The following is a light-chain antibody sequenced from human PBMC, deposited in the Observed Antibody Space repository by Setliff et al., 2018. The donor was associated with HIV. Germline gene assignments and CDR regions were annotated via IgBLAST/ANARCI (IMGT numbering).Light chain of an antibody. CDR3: AAWDDNLSAVV. V-gene: IGLV1-47*01. CDR1: SSNIGSNF. J-gene: IGLJ2*01. CDR2: RNS. Sequence: QSVLTQPSSASGTPGQRVTISCSGSSSNIGSNFIYWYQQVSGTAPKLLVYRNSQRPSGVPDRFSGSKSGTSASLAVSGLRSEDEADYFCAAWDDNLSAVVFGGGTKVTVL.